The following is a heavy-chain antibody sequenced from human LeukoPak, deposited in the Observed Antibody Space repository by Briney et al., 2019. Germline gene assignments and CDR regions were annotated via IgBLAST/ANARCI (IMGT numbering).Heavy chain of an antibody. V-gene: IGHV1-3*01. CDR1: GYTFTSYA. J-gene: IGHJ4*02. CDR3: ARDLGYSYAYGFDY. D-gene: IGHD5-18*01. CDR2: INAGNGNT. Sequence: GASVKVSCTASGYTFTSYAMHWVRQAPGQRLEWMGWINAGNGNTKYSQKFQGRVTITRDTSASTAYMELSSLRSEDTAVYYCARDLGYSYAYGFDYWGQGTLVTVSS.